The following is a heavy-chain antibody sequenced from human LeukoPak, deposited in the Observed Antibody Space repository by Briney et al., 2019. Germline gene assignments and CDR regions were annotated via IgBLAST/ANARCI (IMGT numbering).Heavy chain of an antibody. J-gene: IGHJ3*02. CDR3: ARGVQLWLGAFDI. D-gene: IGHD5-18*01. CDR1: GGTFSSYA. CDR2: IIPIFGTA. V-gene: IGHV1-69*05. Sequence: ASVKVSCKASGGTFSSYAISWVRQAPGQGLEWMGGIIPIFGTANYAQKFQGRVTMTTDTSTSTAYMELRSLRSDDTAVYYCARGVQLWLGAFDIWGQGTMVTVSS.